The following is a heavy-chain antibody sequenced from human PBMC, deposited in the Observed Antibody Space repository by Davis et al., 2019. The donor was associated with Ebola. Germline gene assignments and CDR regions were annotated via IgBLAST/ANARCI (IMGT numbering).Heavy chain of an antibody. CDR1: GYTFSNYA. Sequence: AASVKVSCKASGYTFSNYAVHWVRQAPGQRLEWMGWINAGNGNTEYSQNLQGRVTITRDTSASTAYMELSGLRSEDTAVYYCARGHNPNWWGGMDVWGKGTTVIVSS. CDR2: INAGNGNT. J-gene: IGHJ6*03. V-gene: IGHV1-3*01. CDR3: ARGHNPNWWGGMDV. D-gene: IGHD2-8*02.